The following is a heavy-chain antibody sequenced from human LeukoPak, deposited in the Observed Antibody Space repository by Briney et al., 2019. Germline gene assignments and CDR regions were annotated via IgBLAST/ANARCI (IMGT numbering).Heavy chain of an antibody. CDR1: GGSISSYY. J-gene: IGHJ4*02. V-gene: IGHV4-4*09. Sequence: PLETLSLTCTVSGGSISSYYWSWIRQPPGKGLEWIGYIYTSGSTNYNPSLKSRVTISVDTSKNQFSLKLSSVTAADTAVYYCARLDTYCSSTSCYKHFDYWGQGTLVTVSS. D-gene: IGHD2-2*02. CDR2: IYTSGST. CDR3: ARLDTYCSSTSCYKHFDY.